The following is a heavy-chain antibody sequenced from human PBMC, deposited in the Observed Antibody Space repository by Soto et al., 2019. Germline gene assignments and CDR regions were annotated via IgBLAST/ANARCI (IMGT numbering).Heavy chain of an antibody. CDR2: IFFTGST. J-gene: IGHJ6*02. V-gene: IGHV4-61*01. Sequence: SETLSLTCTVSGGSVSSGSYHWSWIRQPPGKGLEWIGYIFFTGSTNYNPSLKSRVTISVDTSKNQFSLKLRSVTAADTAVYYCARDGHGMDVWGQGTTVTVSS. CDR3: ARDGHGMDV. CDR1: GGSVSSGSYH.